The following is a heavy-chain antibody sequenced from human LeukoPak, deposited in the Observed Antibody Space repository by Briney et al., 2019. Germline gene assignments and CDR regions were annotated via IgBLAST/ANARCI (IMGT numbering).Heavy chain of an antibody. CDR3: AKGEQWLLTPPYYFDY. Sequence: GGSLRLSCAASGFTFSSYAMSWVRQAPGKGLEWVSAISGSGGSTYYADSVKGRFTISRDNSKNTLYLQMNSLRAEDTAVYYCAKGEQWLLTPPYYFDYWGLGTLVTVSS. CDR2: ISGSGGST. D-gene: IGHD6-19*01. J-gene: IGHJ4*02. CDR1: GFTFSSYA. V-gene: IGHV3-23*01.